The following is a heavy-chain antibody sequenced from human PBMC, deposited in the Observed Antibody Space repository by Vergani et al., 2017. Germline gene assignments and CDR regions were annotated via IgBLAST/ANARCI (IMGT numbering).Heavy chain of an antibody. D-gene: IGHD3-3*01. CDR1: GGSFSGYY. Sequence: QVQLQQWGAGLLKPSETLSLTCAVYGGSFSGYYWSWIRQPPGKGLEWIGEINHSGSTNYNPSLKSRVTISVDTSKNHFSLKLSSVTAADTAVYYCASGLRFLEWLPRYWGQGTLVTVSS. CDR2: INHSGST. V-gene: IGHV4-34*01. J-gene: IGHJ4*02. CDR3: ASGLRFLEWLPRY.